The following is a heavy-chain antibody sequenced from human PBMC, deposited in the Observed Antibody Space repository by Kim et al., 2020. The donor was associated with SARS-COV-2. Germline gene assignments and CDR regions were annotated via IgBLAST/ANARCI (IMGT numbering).Heavy chain of an antibody. Sequence: DSVKGRFTISRDNSKTTLYLQMNSLRAEDTAVYYCAKDQITGTTSYGMDVWGQGTTVTVSS. V-gene: IGHV3-23*01. D-gene: IGHD1-7*01. CDR3: AKDQITGTTSYGMDV. J-gene: IGHJ6*02.